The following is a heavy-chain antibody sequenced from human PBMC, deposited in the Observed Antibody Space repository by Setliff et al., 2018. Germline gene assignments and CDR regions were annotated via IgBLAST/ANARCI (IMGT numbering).Heavy chain of an antibody. D-gene: IGHD3-10*01. CDR2: IYSSGST. J-gene: IGHJ4*02. V-gene: IGHV4-59*08. Sequence: PSETLSLTCTVSGGAISNYYWSWIRQPPGKGLEWIGYIYSSGSTNYNPSLTSRVAISLDTSKSQFSLRLSSLTAADTAVYYCARHTIAMSTIISYFDYWGQGTLVTVSS. CDR3: ARHTIAMSTIISYFDY. CDR1: GGAISNYY.